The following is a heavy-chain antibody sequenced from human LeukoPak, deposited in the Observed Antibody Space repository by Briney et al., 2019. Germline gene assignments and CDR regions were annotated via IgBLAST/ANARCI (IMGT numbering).Heavy chain of an antibody. CDR1: GGTFSSYA. V-gene: IGHV1-69*05. J-gene: IGHJ4*02. D-gene: IGHD5-24*01. CDR3: ASVGRWLQSGPFDY. CDR2: IIPSLGTA. Sequence: SVKVSCKASGGTFSSYAMSWVRQAPGQGLEWMGGIIPSLGTANYAQKLQGRVTITTEETTSTAYMELSSLRSEDTAVYYCASVGRWLQSGPFDYWGQGTLVTVSS.